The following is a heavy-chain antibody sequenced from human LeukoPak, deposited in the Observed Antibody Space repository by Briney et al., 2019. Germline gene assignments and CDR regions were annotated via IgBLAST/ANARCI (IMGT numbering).Heavy chain of an antibody. Sequence: PSETLSLTCTISVGPISDYYWSWIPQPPGKGLEGIGYIYYSGTTNYNPSLKSRVTLSLDTSKNRLSLRLSSVTAADTAIYYCARCSANYCGNSGFDYWGQGTLVTVSS. CDR1: VGPISDYY. J-gene: IGHJ4*02. V-gene: IGHV4-59*01. CDR2: IYYSGTT. D-gene: IGHD3-22*01. CDR3: ARCSANYCGNSGFDY.